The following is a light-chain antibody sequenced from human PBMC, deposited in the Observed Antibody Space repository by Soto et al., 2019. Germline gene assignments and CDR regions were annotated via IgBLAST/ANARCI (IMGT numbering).Light chain of an antibody. CDR2: NNN. J-gene: IGLJ2*01. CDR3: AAWDDSLNGVL. Sequence: QPVLTQPPSASGTPGQRVTISCSGSSSNIGSNAVNWYQQLPGTAPKVLIYNNNQRPSGVPDRFSGSKSGTSASLAISGLQSDDEADYYCAAWDDSLNGVLFGGGTKVTVL. CDR1: SSNIGSNA. V-gene: IGLV1-44*01.